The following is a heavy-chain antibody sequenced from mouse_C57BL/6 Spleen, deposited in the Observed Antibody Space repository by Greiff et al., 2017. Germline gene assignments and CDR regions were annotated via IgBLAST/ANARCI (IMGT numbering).Heavy chain of an antibody. J-gene: IGHJ2*01. V-gene: IGHV1-69*01. CDR1: GYTFTSYW. CDR3: AREGGNYFDY. Sequence: VQLQQPGAELVLPGASVKLSCKASGYTFTSYWMHWVKQRPGQGLEWIGEIDPSDSYTNYNQKFKGKSTLAVDKASSTAYMQLSSLTSEDSAVYYCAREGGNYFDYWGQGTTRTVSA. CDR2: IDPSDSYT.